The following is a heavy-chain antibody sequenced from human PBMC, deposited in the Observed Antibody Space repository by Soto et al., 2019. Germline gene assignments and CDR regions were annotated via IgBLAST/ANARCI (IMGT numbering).Heavy chain of an antibody. CDR3: AHRRPYSNSPEYFFDY. CDR1: GFSLSTSGVD. J-gene: IGHJ4*02. V-gene: IGHV2-5*02. CDR2: IYWDDDK. Sequence: QITLKESGPTLVKPTQTLTLTCTFSGFSLSTSGVDVGWIRQPPGKALEWLALIYWDDDKRYSPSLKSRLTFTQDTSKNQVVLTMTNMDPLHTATYYCAHRRPYSNSPEYFFDYWGQGTLVTVSS. D-gene: IGHD6-6*01.